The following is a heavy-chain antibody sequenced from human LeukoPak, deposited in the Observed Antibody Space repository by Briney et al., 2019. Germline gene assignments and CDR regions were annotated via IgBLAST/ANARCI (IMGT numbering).Heavy chain of an antibody. CDR1: GGSISRHY. V-gene: IGHV4-59*11. D-gene: IGHD6-19*01. CDR3: ARGYSSGWYYFDY. Sequence: PSETLSLTCTVSGGSISRHYLNWIRQPPGKGLEWVGYIDYSGNSDYNPSLKSRVTFSVDTSKNQFSLKLSSVTAADTAVYYCARGYSSGWYYFDYWGQGILVTVS. CDR2: IDYSGNS. J-gene: IGHJ4*02.